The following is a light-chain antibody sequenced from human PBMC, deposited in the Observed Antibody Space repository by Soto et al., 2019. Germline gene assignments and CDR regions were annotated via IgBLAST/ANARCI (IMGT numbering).Light chain of an antibody. CDR1: QSVSSTF. CDR2: GAF. CDR3: QQYDNSRLT. J-gene: IGKJ4*01. Sequence: IVLTQSPGTLSLSPGETATLSCRASQSVSSTFLTWYQQKPGQAPRLLIYGAFTRAAGIPDRFSGSGSGTDSTLTISRLEPEDFAVYFCQQYDNSRLTFGGGTKVEIK. V-gene: IGKV3-20*01.